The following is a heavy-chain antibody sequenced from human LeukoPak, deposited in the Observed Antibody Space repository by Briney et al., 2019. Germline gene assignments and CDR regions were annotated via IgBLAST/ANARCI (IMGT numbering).Heavy chain of an antibody. CDR3: ARDSGSYLYFFDY. D-gene: IGHD1-26*01. V-gene: IGHV1-3*01. Sequence: GASVKVSCKASGYTFTHYAMHWVRQAPGQRLEWMGWINVGNGNTKYSQKFQGRVTLTRDTSASTAYMELSSLRSEDTAVYYCARDSGSYLYFFDYWGQGTLVTVSS. J-gene: IGHJ4*02. CDR2: INVGNGNT. CDR1: GYTFTHYA.